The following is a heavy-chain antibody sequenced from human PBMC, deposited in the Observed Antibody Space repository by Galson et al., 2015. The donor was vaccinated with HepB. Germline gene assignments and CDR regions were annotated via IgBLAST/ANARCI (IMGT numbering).Heavy chain of an antibody. D-gene: IGHD6-6*01. CDR3: ARGRSSSGQPLDGFDY. V-gene: IGHV1-2*02. Sequence: SVKVSCKASGYTFTGYYMHWVRQAPGQGLEWMGWINPNSGGTNYAQKFQGRVTMTRDTSISTAYMELSRLRSDDTAVYYCARGRSSSGQPLDGFDYWGQGTLVTVSS. CDR1: GYTFTGYY. J-gene: IGHJ4*02. CDR2: INPNSGGT.